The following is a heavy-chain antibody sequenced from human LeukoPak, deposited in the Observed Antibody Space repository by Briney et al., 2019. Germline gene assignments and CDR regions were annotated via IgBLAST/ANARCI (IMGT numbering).Heavy chain of an antibody. V-gene: IGHV4-59*01. CDR2: IYYTGST. CDR1: GGPISSYC. J-gene: IGHJ5*02. Sequence: PSETLSLTCTVSGGPISSYCWSWIRQPPGKGLEWIGYIYYTGSTNYNPSLKSRVTISVDTSKNQLSLKLSSVTAADTAVYYCAKKTCANWVDPWGQGTLVTVSS. CDR3: AKKTCANWVDP.